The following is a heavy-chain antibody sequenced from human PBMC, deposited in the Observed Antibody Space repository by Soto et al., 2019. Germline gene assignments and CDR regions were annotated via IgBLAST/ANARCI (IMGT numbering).Heavy chain of an antibody. CDR3: ARGQGGIAAAGTRYNRFDP. CDR1: GGSFSGYY. CDR2: INHSGST. Sequence: SETLSLTCAVYGGSFSGYYWSWIRQPPGKGLEWIGEINHSGSTNYNPSLKSRVTISVDTSKNQFSLKLSSVTAADTAVYYCARGQGGIAAAGTRYNRFDPWGQGTLVTVSS. V-gene: IGHV4-34*01. D-gene: IGHD6-13*01. J-gene: IGHJ5*02.